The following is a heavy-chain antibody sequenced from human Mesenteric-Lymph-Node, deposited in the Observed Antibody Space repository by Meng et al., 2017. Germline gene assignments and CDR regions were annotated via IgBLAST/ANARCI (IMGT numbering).Heavy chain of an antibody. CDR3: ARAYYGGTPYYYYYGMDV. J-gene: IGHJ6*02. V-gene: IGHV4-61*02. CDR2: IYTSGST. Sequence: SETLSLTCTVSGGSISSGSYYWSWIRQPAGKGLEWIGRIYTSGSTNYNPSLKSRVTISVDTSKNQFSLKLSSVTAADTAVYYCARAYYGGTPYYYYYGMDVWGQGTTVTVSS. D-gene: IGHD4-23*01. CDR1: GGSISSGSYY.